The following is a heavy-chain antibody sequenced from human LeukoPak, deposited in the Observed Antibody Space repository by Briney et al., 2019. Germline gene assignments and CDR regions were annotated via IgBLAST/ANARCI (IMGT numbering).Heavy chain of an antibody. CDR2: IYPGDSDT. CDR1: GSRFTSYW. CDR3: ARHRGYSSGWFDP. Sequence: GASLKISCKGSGSRFTSYWIGWVRQMPGKGLEWMGIIYPGDSDTRYSPSFQGQVTISADKSISTAYLQWSSLKASDTAMYYCARHRGYSSGWFDPWGQGTLVTVSS. D-gene: IGHD6-19*01. V-gene: IGHV5-51*01. J-gene: IGHJ5*02.